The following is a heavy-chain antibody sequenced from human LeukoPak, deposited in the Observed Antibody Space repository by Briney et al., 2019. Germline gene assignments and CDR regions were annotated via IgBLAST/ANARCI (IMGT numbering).Heavy chain of an antibody. Sequence: GGSLRLSCAASGFTFSSYAMHWVRQAPGKGLEWVAVISYDGSNKYYADSVKGRFTISRDNSKNTLYLQMNSLRAEDTAVYYCARDPVIVVVITGTFDYWGQGTLVTVSS. CDR2: ISYDGSNK. D-gene: IGHD3-22*01. CDR1: GFTFSSYA. V-gene: IGHV3-30-3*01. CDR3: ARDPVIVVVITGTFDY. J-gene: IGHJ4*02.